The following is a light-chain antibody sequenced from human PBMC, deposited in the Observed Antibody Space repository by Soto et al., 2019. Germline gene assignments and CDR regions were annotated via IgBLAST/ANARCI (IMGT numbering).Light chain of an antibody. V-gene: IGKV3-11*01. CDR3: QQRSNWPPGRT. Sequence: EIVLTQSPATLSLSPGERATLSCRVSQSVSSYLAWYQQKPGQAPRLLIYDASNRATGIPARFSGSGSGTDFTLTISSLEPEDFAVYYCQQRSNWPPGRTFGQGTKVEIK. CDR2: DAS. J-gene: IGKJ1*01. CDR1: QSVSSY.